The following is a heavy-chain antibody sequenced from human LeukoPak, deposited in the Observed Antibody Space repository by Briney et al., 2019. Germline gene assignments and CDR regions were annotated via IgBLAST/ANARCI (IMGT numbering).Heavy chain of an antibody. Sequence: SETLSLTCVVYGGSLSGYHWSWIRQPPGKGLEWIGEINHSGRTNYNPSLKSRVISSVDTSKNQFSLKLSSVTAADTAVYYCARLRTGTMVRGAPYYYGMDVWGQGTTVTVSS. D-gene: IGHD3-10*01. CDR2: INHSGRT. CDR1: GGSLSGYH. J-gene: IGHJ6*02. V-gene: IGHV4-34*01. CDR3: ARLRTGTMVRGAPYYYGMDV.